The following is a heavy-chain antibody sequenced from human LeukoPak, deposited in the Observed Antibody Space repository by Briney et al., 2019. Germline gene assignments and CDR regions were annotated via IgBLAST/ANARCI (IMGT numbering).Heavy chain of an antibody. CDR1: GGSISNYY. D-gene: IGHD5-18*01. CDR3: ARAGYSYGTGYFFDS. Sequence: PSETLSLACTVSGGSISNYYWTWLRQAPGKGLEWTGYVHYSGTTGLNPSLKSRVTLSTDTSRNQFSVRLTSVTAADTAVYFCARAGYSYGTGYFFDSWSQGTLVTVSS. CDR2: VHYSGTT. V-gene: IGHV4-59*01. J-gene: IGHJ5*01.